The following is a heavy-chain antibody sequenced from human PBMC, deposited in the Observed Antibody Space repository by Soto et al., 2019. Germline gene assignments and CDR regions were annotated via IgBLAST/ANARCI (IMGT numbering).Heavy chain of an antibody. CDR2: IGHTGSTI. D-gene: IGHD2-2*01. CDR3: ARERGPTTTYYRLDY. Sequence: EVQLVESGGGLVQPGGSLRLSCAASGFTFSNYNMNWVRQAPGKGLEWVSFIGHTGSTIYYADSVKGRFTISRDNAKNSLYLKMNSLRDEDTAVYYCARERGPTTTYYRLDYWGQGTLVTVSS. J-gene: IGHJ4*02. V-gene: IGHV3-48*02. CDR1: GFTFSNYN.